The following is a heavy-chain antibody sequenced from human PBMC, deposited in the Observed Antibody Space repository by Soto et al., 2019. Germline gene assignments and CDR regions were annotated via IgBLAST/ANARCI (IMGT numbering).Heavy chain of an antibody. D-gene: IGHD2-8*01. V-gene: IGHV4-39*02. CDR3: ARDPYCTNGVCYRGRLNKWFDH. CDR1: GGSIISASCS. CDR2: IYSSGST. J-gene: IGHJ5*02. Sequence: SETLSLTCAVSGGSIISASCSWNWIRQSPGGGLEWIGHIYSSGSTYYNPSLKSRVTITVDTSKNQFSLKLSSVTAADTAVYYCARDPYCTNGVCYRGRLNKWFDHWGQGTLVTVSS.